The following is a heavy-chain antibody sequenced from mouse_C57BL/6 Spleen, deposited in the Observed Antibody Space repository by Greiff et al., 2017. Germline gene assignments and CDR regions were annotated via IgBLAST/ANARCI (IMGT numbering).Heavy chain of an antibody. V-gene: IGHV5-9*01. CDR2: ISGGGGNT. CDR1: GFTFSSYT. CDR3: ARHLSV. J-gene: IGHJ1*03. Sequence: EVQGVESGGGLVKPGGSLKLSCAASGFTFSSYTMSWVRQTPEKRLEWVATISGGGGNTYYPDSVKGRFTISRDNAKNTLYLQMSSLRSEDTALYYCARHLSVWGTGTTVTVSS. D-gene: IGHD6-5*01.